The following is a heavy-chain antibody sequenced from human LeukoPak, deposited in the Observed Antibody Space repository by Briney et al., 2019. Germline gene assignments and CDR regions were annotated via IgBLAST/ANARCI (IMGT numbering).Heavy chain of an antibody. D-gene: IGHD3-3*01. Sequence: PSETLSLTCAVSGYSISSGYYWGWIRQPPGKGLEWIGSIYHSGSTYYNPSLKSRVTISVDTSKNQFSLKLSSVTAADTAVYYCARVHEGRDNYDSWSGPGYWTSYNWFDPWGQGTLVTVSS. CDR2: IYHSGST. CDR1: GYSISSGYY. V-gene: IGHV4-38-2*01. J-gene: IGHJ5*02. CDR3: ARVHEGRDNYDSWSGPGYWTSYNWFDP.